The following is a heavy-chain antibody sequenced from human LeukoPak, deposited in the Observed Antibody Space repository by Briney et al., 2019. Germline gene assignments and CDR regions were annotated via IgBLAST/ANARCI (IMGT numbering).Heavy chain of an antibody. J-gene: IGHJ4*02. V-gene: IGHV3-74*01. CDR2: INSDGSST. D-gene: IGHD6-13*01. CDR3: ARGGSSWLGDY. CDR1: GFTFSSYW. Sequence: GGSLRLSCAASGFTFSSYWMHWVRQAPGKGLVWVSRINSDGSSTSYADSVKGRFTISRDNAKNTLYLQMNSLRAEDTAVYYCARGGSSWLGDYWGQGTLVNVSS.